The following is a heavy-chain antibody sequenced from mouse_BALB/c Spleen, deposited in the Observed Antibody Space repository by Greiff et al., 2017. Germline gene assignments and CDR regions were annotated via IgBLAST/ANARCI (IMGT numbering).Heavy chain of an antibody. Sequence: EVKLVESGGGLVQPGGSRKLSCAASGFTFSSFGMHWVRQAPEKGLEWVAYISSGSSNIYYADTVKGRFTISRDKPKNTLFLQMTSLRSEDTAMYYCARAYYGSSYAMDYWGQGTSVTVSS. CDR3: ARAYYGSSYAMDY. D-gene: IGHD1-1*01. J-gene: IGHJ4*01. CDR1: GFTFSSFG. V-gene: IGHV5-17*02. CDR2: ISSGSSNI.